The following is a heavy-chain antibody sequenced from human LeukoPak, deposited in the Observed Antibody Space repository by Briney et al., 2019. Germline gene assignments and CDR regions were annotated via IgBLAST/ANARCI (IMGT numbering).Heavy chain of an antibody. V-gene: IGHV1-46*03. CDR1: GYTFTSYY. CDR2: INPSGGST. Sequence: ASVKVSCKTFGYTFTSYYMHWVRQAPGQGLEWMGIINPSGGSTSYAQKFKGRVTMTRDTSTSTVYMELSSLRSEDTAVYYCATRQRSGSYYTAFDIWGQGTMVTVS. CDR3: ATRQRSGSYYTAFDI. D-gene: IGHD1-26*01. J-gene: IGHJ3*02.